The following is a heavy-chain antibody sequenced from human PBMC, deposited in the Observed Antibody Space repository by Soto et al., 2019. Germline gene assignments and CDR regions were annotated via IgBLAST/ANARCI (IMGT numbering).Heavy chain of an antibody. D-gene: IGHD3-3*01. Sequence: GGSLRLSCAASGFTFSSYEMNWVRQAPGKGLEWVSYISSSGSTIYYADSVKGRFTISRDNAKNSLYLQMNGLRAEDTAVYYCARDSRITIFGVVNPYYYYYGMDVWGQGTTVTVSS. V-gene: IGHV3-48*03. CDR3: ARDSRITIFGVVNPYYYYYGMDV. CDR2: ISSSGSTI. J-gene: IGHJ6*02. CDR1: GFTFSSYE.